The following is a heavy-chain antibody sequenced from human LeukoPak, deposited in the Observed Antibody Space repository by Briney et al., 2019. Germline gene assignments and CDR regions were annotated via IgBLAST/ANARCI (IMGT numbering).Heavy chain of an antibody. J-gene: IGHJ3*02. D-gene: IGHD3-22*01. CDR1: GGSISSYY. CDR2: IYYSGST. Sequence: PSETLSLTCTVSGGSISSYYWSWIRQPPGKGLEWIGYIYYSGSTNYNPSLKSRVTISVDTSKNQFSLKLSSVTAADTAVYYCARDDSSGYYYVALDAFDIWGQGTMVTVSS. V-gene: IGHV4-59*12. CDR3: ARDDSSGYYYVALDAFDI.